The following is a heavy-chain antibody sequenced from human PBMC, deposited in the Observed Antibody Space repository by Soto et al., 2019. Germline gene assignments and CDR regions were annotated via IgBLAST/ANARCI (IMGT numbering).Heavy chain of an antibody. CDR2: ISWNSGSI. V-gene: IGHV3-9*01. Sequence: GGSLRLSCAASGFTFDDYAMHWVRQAPGKGLEWVSGISWNSGSIGYADSVKGRFTISRDNAKNSLYLQMNSLRAEDTALYYCAKDTAGSWGDYVSYFDYWGQGTLVTVSS. D-gene: IGHD4-17*01. CDR1: GFTFDDYA. CDR3: AKDTAGSWGDYVSYFDY. J-gene: IGHJ4*02.